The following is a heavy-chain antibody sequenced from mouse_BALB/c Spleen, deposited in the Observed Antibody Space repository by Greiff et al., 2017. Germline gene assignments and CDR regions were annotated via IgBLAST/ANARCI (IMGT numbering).Heavy chain of an antibody. D-gene: IGHD2-3*01. Sequence: EVKLVESGGGLVKPGGSLKLSCAASGFTFSDYYMYWVRQTPEKRLEWVATISDGGSYTYYPDSVKGRFTISRVNAKNNLYLQMSSLKSEDTAMYYCARAYDGRDYFDYWGQGTTLTVSS. CDR3: ARAYDGRDYFDY. J-gene: IGHJ2*01. CDR1: GFTFSDYY. V-gene: IGHV5-4*02. CDR2: ISDGGSYT.